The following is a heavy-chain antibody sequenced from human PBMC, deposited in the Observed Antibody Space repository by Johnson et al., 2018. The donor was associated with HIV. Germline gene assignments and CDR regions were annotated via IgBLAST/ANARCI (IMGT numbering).Heavy chain of an antibody. CDR3: VRDDGSDFEAFDI. CDR2: IKQDGSEK. J-gene: IGHJ3*02. Sequence: VQLVESGGGLVQPGRSLRLSCAASGFTFSSYWMSWVRQAPGKGLEWVANIKQDGSEKYYVDSVKGRFTISRDNAKNSLYLQMNNRRAEDTAVYYCVRDDGSDFEAFDIWGLGTMVTVSS. V-gene: IGHV3-7*05. CDR1: GFTFSSYW. D-gene: IGHD2-21*01.